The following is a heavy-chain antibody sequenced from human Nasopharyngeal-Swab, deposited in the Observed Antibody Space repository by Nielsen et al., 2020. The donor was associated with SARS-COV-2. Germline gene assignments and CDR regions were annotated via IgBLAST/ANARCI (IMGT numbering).Heavy chain of an antibody. CDR3: AREDSSSWYSLLNWFDP. V-gene: IGHV1-69*13. CDR2: IIPIFGTA. Sequence: SVKVSCKASGGTFSSYVISWVRQAPGQGLEWMGGIIPIFGTANYAQKFQGRVTITADESTSTAYMELSSLRSEDTAVYYCAREDSSSWYSLLNWFDPWGQGTLVTVSS. D-gene: IGHD6-13*01. CDR1: GGTFSSYV. J-gene: IGHJ5*02.